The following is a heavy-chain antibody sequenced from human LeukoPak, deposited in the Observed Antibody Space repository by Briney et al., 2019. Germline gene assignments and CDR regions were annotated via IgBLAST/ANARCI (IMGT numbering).Heavy chain of an antibody. CDR1: GGTFSSYA. Sequence: ASVKVSCKAPGGTFSSYAISWVRQAPGQGLEWMGGIIPIFGTANYAQKFQGRVTITADESTSTAYMELSSLRSEDTAVYYCARDYCSSTSCYLNAFDIWGQGTMVTVSS. V-gene: IGHV1-69*01. J-gene: IGHJ3*02. D-gene: IGHD2-2*01. CDR3: ARDYCSSTSCYLNAFDI. CDR2: IIPIFGTA.